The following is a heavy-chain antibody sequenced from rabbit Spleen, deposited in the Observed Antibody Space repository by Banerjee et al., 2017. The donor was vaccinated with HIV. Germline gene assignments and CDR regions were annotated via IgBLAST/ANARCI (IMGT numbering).Heavy chain of an antibody. V-gene: IGHV1S45*01. CDR2: IDSGNSGYT. D-gene: IGHD8-1*01. CDR1: GFSFSSSFW. CDR3: ARDTASSFSSYGMDL. Sequence: EESGGGLVQPEGSLTLTCTASGFSFSSSFWICWVRQAPGRGLEWIACIDSGNSGYTYYATWATGRFTISKTSSTTVTLQMTSLTAADTATYFCARDTASSFSSYGMDLWGPGTLVTVS. J-gene: IGHJ6*01.